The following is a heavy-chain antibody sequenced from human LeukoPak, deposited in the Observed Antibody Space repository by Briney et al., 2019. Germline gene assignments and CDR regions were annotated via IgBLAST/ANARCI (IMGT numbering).Heavy chain of an antibody. J-gene: IGHJ5*02. D-gene: IGHD3-22*01. V-gene: IGHV3-74*01. CDR2: INSDGINT. CDR1: GFTFNNYA. CDR3: ARDLGQYYDTSDNWFDP. Sequence: GGSLRLSCAASGFTFNNYAINWVRQAPGKGLVWVSRINSDGINTSYADSVKGRFTISRDNAKNTLNLQMDSLRAEDTAVYYCARDLGQYYDTSDNWFDPWGQGTLVTVSS.